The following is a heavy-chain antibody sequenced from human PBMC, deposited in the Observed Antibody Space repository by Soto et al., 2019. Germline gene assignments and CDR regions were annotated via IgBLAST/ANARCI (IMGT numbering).Heavy chain of an antibody. CDR1: GFTFSSYA. Sequence: GGSLRLSCAASGFTFSSYAMSWVRQAPGKGLEWVSAISGSGGSTYYADSVKGRFTISRDNSKNTLYLQMNSLRAEDTAVYYYAKAPKGVYGMDVWGQGTTVTVSS. J-gene: IGHJ6*02. CDR2: ISGSGGST. CDR3: AKAPKGVYGMDV. V-gene: IGHV3-23*01.